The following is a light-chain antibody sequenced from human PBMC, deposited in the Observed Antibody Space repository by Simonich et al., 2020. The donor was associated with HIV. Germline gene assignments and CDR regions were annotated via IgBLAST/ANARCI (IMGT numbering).Light chain of an antibody. CDR1: QSVSSN. J-gene: IGKJ4*01. CDR2: VAS. Sequence: EIVMTQSPATLSVSPGERATLACRASQSVSSNLAWYQQKPGQAPMLLIYVASTRATGTPARFRGSWSGTEFPLTISSLQSEDFAVYYCQQYNNWPALTFGGGTKVEIK. V-gene: IGKV3-15*01. CDR3: QQYNNWPALT.